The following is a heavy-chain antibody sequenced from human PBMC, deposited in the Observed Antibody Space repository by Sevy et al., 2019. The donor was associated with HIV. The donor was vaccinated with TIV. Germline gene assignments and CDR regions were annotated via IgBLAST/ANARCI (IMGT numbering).Heavy chain of an antibody. CDR2: IKSKTDGGTT. Sequence: GGSLRLSCAASGFTFSNVRMSWVRQVPGKGLEWVGRIKSKTDGGTTDDTAPVKGRFTISRDDSTNTLYLQMNSLETEDTAVYYCTIDPVHFLWGQGTLVTVSS. CDR1: GFTFSNVR. CDR3: TIDPVHFL. J-gene: IGHJ4*02. D-gene: IGHD6-6*01. V-gene: IGHV3-15*01.